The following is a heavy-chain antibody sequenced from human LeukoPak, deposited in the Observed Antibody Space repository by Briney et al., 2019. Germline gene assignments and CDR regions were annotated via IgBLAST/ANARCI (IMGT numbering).Heavy chain of an antibody. J-gene: IGHJ4*02. Sequence: HPGGSLRLSCAASGFTFSSSWMSWVRQAPGKGLEWVTNIKPDGSEKYYVDSVKGRFTISRDNAKNSLYLQMNSLRAEDTALYYCARGTVGVTDYWGQGTLVTVSS. CDR3: ARGTVGVTDY. CDR1: GFTFSSSW. D-gene: IGHD1-26*01. CDR2: IKPDGSEK. V-gene: IGHV3-7*01.